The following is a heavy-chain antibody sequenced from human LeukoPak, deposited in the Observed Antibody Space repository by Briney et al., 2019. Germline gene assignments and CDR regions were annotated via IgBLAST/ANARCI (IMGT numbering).Heavy chain of an antibody. CDR2: IKGKTDGGTT. CDR1: GFTFSKAW. Sequence: GESLRLSCAASGFTFSKAWMSWVRQAPGKGLEWVGRIKGKTDGGTTDYAAPVKGRFTISRDDSKNTLYLQMNSLKTEDTAVYYCTTSTVVTTSYWGQGTLVTVSS. V-gene: IGHV3-15*01. CDR3: TTSTVVTTSY. D-gene: IGHD2-21*02. J-gene: IGHJ4*02.